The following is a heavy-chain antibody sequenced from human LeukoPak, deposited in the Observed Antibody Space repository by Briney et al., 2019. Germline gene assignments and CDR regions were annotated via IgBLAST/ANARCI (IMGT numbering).Heavy chain of an antibody. Sequence: PSETLSLTCTVSGGSISSSSYYWGWIRQPPGKGLEWIGSIYYSGSTYYNPSLKSRVTISVDTSKNQFSLKLSSVTAADTAVYYCARSGTYYDFWSGYYMDWFDPWGQGTLVTVSS. CDR1: GGSISSSSYY. V-gene: IGHV4-39*01. CDR3: ARSGTYYDFWSGYYMDWFDP. D-gene: IGHD3-3*01. J-gene: IGHJ5*02. CDR2: IYYSGST.